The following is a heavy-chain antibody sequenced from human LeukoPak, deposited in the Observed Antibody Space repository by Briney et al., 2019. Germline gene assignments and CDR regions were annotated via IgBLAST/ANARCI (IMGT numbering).Heavy chain of an antibody. Sequence: PGGSLRLSCAASAFTFSYYWMTWVRQAPGKGLEWVSAISGSGGSTYYADSVKGRFTISRDNSKNTLYLQMNSLRAEDTAVYYCAKGHAAMIVVVITGYWGQGTLVTVSS. CDR2: ISGSGGST. D-gene: IGHD3-22*01. CDR3: AKGHAAMIVVVITGY. CDR1: AFTFSYYW. V-gene: IGHV3-23*01. J-gene: IGHJ4*02.